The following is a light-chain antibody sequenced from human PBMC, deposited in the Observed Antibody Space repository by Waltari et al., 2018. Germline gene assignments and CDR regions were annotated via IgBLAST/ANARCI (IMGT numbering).Light chain of an antibody. CDR1: SSDVGGYHY. J-gene: IGLJ1*01. Sequence: QSALTQPASVSGSPGQSLTIPCTGTSSDVGGYHYVSWYQQHPGKAPKLMIYDVSKRPSGVSNRFSGSKSGNTASLTISGLQAEDEADYYCSSYTSSSTPYVFGTGTKVTVL. V-gene: IGLV2-14*01. CDR3: SSYTSSSTPYV. CDR2: DVS.